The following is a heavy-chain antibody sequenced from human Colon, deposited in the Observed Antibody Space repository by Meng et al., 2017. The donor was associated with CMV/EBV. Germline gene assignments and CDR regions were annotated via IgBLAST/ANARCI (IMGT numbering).Heavy chain of an antibody. V-gene: IGHV3-23*01. CDR1: GFTFSSYA. Sequence: GESLKISCAASGFTFSSYAMSWVRQAPGKGLEWVSAISGSGGSTYYADSVKGRFTISRDNSKNTLYLQMNSLRAEDTAVYYCTTEPHFQHWGQGTLVTVSS. CDR2: ISGSGGST. J-gene: IGHJ1*01. CDR3: TTEPHFQH.